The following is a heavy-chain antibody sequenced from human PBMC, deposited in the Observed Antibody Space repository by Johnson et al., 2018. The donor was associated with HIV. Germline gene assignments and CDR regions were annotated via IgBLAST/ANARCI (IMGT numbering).Heavy chain of an antibody. CDR3: SRVRGGIAAAGRGDDI. CDR2: ISYDGSNK. D-gene: IGHD6-13*01. V-gene: IGHV3-30*14. Sequence: QVQLVESGGGVVQPGRSLRLSCAASGFTFSSYAMHWVRQAPGKGLEWVAVISYDGSNKYYADSVKGRFTISRDNSKNTLYLQMNSLRAEDTAVYYCSRVRGGIAAAGRGDDIWGQGTMVTVSS. J-gene: IGHJ3*02. CDR1: GFTFSSYA.